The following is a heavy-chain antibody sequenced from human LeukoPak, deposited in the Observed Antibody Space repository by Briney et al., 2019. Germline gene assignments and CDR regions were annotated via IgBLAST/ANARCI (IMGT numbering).Heavy chain of an antibody. D-gene: IGHD3-10*01. V-gene: IGHV3-23*01. Sequence: SGGSLRLSCAASGFTFSSYATSWVRQAPGKWLEWVSAISGSGGSTYYADSVKGRFTISRDNSKDTLYLQMNSLRAEDTAVYYCARMVRGVMYYWGQGTLVTVSS. CDR3: ARMVRGVMYY. CDR1: GFTFSSYA. J-gene: IGHJ4*02. CDR2: ISGSGGST.